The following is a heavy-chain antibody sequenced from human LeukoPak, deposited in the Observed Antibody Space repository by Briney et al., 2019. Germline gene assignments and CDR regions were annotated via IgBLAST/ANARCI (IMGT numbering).Heavy chain of an antibody. V-gene: IGHV3-43*02. J-gene: IGHJ6*02. Sequence: PGGALRLSCAASGFTLGSYAMYWVPQGPGRGLEWVSVIKADGSRTFYVDSVRGRFTTSRDNSKNSLYLQMNSLTSEDAGLYYCATWAFYHDLDVWGQGTTVIVSS. CDR1: GFTLGSYA. CDR3: ATWAFYHDLDV. CDR2: IKADGSRT. D-gene: IGHD3-3*01.